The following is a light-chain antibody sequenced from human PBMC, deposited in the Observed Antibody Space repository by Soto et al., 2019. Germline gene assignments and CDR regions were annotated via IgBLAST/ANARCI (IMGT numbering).Light chain of an antibody. CDR3: QQYSSFST. CDR2: DAS. J-gene: IGKJ1*01. V-gene: IGKV1-5*01. Sequence: EIEMTQYPSSLSASVGDRVTITCRASQSISNWLAWYQQKPGKAPKLLIYDASTLESGVPSRFSGGGFGTDFTLTISSLQPDDFATYYCQQYSSFSTFCQGTKVDIK. CDR1: QSISNW.